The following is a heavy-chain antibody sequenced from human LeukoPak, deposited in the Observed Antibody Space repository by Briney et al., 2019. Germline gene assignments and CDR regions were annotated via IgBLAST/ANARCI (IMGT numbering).Heavy chain of an antibody. D-gene: IGHD3-3*01. CDR1: GYTFTSYG. J-gene: IGHJ6*03. V-gene: IGHV1-18*01. CDR2: ISAYNGNT. Sequence: GASVKVSCKASGYTFTSYGISWVRQAPGQGLEWMGWISAYNGNTNYAQKLQGRVTMTTDTSTSTAYMELRSLRSDDAAVYYCARDVMFRVWYYDFWSGYYNYMDVWGKGTTVTVSS. CDR3: ARDVMFRVWYYDFWSGYYNYMDV.